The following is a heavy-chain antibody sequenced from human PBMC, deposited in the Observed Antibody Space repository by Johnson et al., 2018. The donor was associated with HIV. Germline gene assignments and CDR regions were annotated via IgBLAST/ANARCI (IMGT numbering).Heavy chain of an antibody. CDR3: ARSPRAAEGAFDI. J-gene: IGHJ3*02. Sequence: VLLVESGGGLVQPGGSLRLSCAASGFTVSSNYMSWVRQAPGKGLEWVSVIYSGGSTYYADSVKGRFTISRDNSKNTLYLQMNSLRAEDTAVYYCARSPRAAEGAFDIWGQGTMVTVSS. D-gene: IGHD6-13*01. V-gene: IGHV3-66*02. CDR2: IYSGGST. CDR1: GFTVSSNY.